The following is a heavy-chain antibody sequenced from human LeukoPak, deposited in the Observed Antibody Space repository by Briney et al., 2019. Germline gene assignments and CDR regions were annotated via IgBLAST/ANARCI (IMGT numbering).Heavy chain of an antibody. CDR1: GYTFTSYA. D-gene: IGHD1-26*01. J-gene: IGHJ5*02. Sequence: ASVKVSCKASGYTFTSYAMHWVRQAPGQRLEWMGWINAGNGNTKYSQKFQGRVTITRDTSTSTAYMELRSLRSDDTAVYYCARVGKGATTGRWIWFDPWGQGTLVTVSS. CDR3: ARVGKGATTGRWIWFDP. CDR2: INAGNGNT. V-gene: IGHV1-3*01.